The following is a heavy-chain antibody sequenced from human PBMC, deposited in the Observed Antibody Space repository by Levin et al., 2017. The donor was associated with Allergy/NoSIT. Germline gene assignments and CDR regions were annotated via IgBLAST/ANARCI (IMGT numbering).Heavy chain of an antibody. Sequence: SGPTLVKPTQTLTLTCTFSGFSLSTSGVGVGWIRQPPGKALEWLALIYWDDDKRYSPSLKSRLTITKDTSKNQVVLTMTNMDPVDTATYYCVHIGQPRILSRFDYWGQGTLVTVSS. CDR3: VHIGQPRILSRFDY. D-gene: IGHD3-16*01. CDR2: IYWDDDK. V-gene: IGHV2-5*02. J-gene: IGHJ4*02. CDR1: GFSLSTSGVG.